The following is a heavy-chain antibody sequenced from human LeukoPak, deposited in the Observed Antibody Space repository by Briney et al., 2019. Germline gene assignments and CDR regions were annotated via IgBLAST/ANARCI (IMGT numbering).Heavy chain of an antibody. D-gene: IGHD5-18*01. CDR2: IYYSGST. CDR1: GGSISSYY. Sequence: SETLSLTCTVSGGSISSYYWSWIRQPPGKGLEWIGYIYYSGSTTYNPSLKSRVTISVDTSKNQFSQKLSSVTAADTAVYFCAKDGYTYGYGAFDIWGQGTMVTVSS. V-gene: IGHV4-59*01. J-gene: IGHJ3*02. CDR3: AKDGYTYGYGAFDI.